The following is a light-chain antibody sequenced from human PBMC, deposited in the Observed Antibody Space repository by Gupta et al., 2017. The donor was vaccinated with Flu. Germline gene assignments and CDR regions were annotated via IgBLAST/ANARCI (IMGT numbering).Light chain of an antibody. CDR2: AVT. Sequence: QSPLTQPASVSWSPGHSSTISCTGTTSDVGGFQYVSCYQQHPGQAPKLIIYAVTNRPSGVSNRFSGSKSGTTASLTISGLQAEDAADYYCSSYTSVTTYVFGTGTKVTVL. V-gene: IGLV2-14*01. J-gene: IGLJ1*01. CDR1: TSDVGGFQY. CDR3: SSYTSVTTYV.